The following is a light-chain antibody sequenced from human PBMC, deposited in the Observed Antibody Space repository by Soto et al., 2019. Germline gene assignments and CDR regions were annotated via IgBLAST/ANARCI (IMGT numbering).Light chain of an antibody. J-gene: IGKJ4*01. Sequence: DIRMTQSPSSLSASVGDRVTITCRASQSIRSWLAWYQQKPGKAPKLLIYDASSLQSGVPSRFSGSESGTEFTLTISSLQPDDFATYYCQQYNSYSLTFGGGTKVDI. V-gene: IGKV1-5*01. CDR3: QQYNSYSLT. CDR1: QSIRSW. CDR2: DAS.